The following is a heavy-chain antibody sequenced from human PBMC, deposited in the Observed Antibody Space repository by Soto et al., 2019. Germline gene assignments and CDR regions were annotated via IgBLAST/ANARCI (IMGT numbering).Heavy chain of an antibody. CDR1: FASSIYA. CDR2: ISGGSSTI. V-gene: IGHV3-48*02. D-gene: IGHD3-10*01. Sequence: FASSIYARKRASQAPGKALEWISYISGGSSTIYYADSVRGRLTVSRDDAKNSLYLQMNSLRDEKTAVYYCARDPAGSKSTSQSYFDSRGQ. J-gene: IGHJ4*02. CDR3: ARDPAGSKSTSQSYFDS.